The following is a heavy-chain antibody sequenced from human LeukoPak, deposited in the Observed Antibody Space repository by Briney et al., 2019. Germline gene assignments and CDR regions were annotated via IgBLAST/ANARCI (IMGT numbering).Heavy chain of an antibody. V-gene: IGHV1-8*01. CDR1: GYTFTSYD. CDR2: MNPNSGNT. D-gene: IGHD6-13*01. Sequence: GASVKVSCKASGYTFTSYDINWVRQATGQGLEWMGWMNPNSGNTGYAQKFQGRVTMTRNTSISTAYMELSSLRSEDTAVYYCARVRKKPIAAFDPWGQGTLVTVSS. CDR3: ARVRKKPIAAFDP. J-gene: IGHJ5*02.